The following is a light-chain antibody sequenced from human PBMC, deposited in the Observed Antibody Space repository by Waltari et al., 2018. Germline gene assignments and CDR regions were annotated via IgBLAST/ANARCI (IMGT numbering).Light chain of an antibody. CDR1: ENIRDF. Sequence: IHVTQSPPSLSASIADRVSITCRESENIRDFSNWYHQKPGTAHHLLIFAASHLQSGVPPRFTGSGSGTEFTLTINRLQPEDIGSYYCQQSYTTPGTFGQGTKLEI. J-gene: IGKJ2*01. V-gene: IGKV1-39*01. CDR3: QQSYTTPGT. CDR2: AAS.